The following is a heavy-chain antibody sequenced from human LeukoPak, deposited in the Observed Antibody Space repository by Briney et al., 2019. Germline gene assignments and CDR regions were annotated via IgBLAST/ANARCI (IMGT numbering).Heavy chain of an antibody. CDR3: ASFPPYMVRTDAFDI. D-gene: IGHD3-10*01. V-gene: IGHV3-30*03. CDR1: GFTFSSYG. J-gene: IGHJ3*02. CDR2: ISYDGSNK. Sequence: GRSLRLSCAASGFTFSSYGMHWVRQAPGKGLEWVAVISYDGSNKYYADSVKGRFTISRDNAENSLYLQMNSLRAEDTAVYYCASFPPYMVRTDAFDIWGQGTMVTVSS.